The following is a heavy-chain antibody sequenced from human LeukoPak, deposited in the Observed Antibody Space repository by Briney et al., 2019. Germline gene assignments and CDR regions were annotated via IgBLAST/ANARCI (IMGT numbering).Heavy chain of an antibody. Sequence: AGSLRLSCAASGFIFTTYAMIWVRQAPGKGLEWVSTISGGGGSTFYADSVKGRFTIFRVNSKNTLYLQMNSLRAEDTAIYYCAKDSDIAVAGSDDALDVWGQGTMVTVSS. CDR3: AKDSDIAVAGSDDALDV. J-gene: IGHJ3*01. V-gene: IGHV3-23*01. D-gene: IGHD6-19*01. CDR1: GFIFTTYA. CDR2: ISGGGGST.